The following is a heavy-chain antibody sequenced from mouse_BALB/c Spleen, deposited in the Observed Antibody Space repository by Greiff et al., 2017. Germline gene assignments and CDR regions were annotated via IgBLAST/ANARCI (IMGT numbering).Heavy chain of an antibody. CDR3: GRDDFRYWYFDV. V-gene: IGHV14-3*02. Sequence: EVQLQQSGAELVKPGASVKLSCTASGFNIKDSYMHWVKQRPEQGLEWIGRIDPADGNTKYDPKFQGKATITADTSSNTAYLQRSSLASEDTDVFYSGRDDFRYWYFDVWGAGTTVTVSS. J-gene: IGHJ1*01. CDR1: GFNIKDSY. D-gene: IGHD2-12*01. CDR2: IDPADGNT.